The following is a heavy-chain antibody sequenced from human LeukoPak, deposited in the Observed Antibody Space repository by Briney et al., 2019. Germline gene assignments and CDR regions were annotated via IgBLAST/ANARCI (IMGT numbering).Heavy chain of an antibody. CDR3: ARGESVYSGYGGYLDY. CDR1: GFTFSSYA. J-gene: IGHJ4*02. CDR2: ISYDGSNK. V-gene: IGHV3-30-3*01. D-gene: IGHD5-12*01. Sequence: GGSLRLSCAASGFTFSSYAMHWVRQAPGKGLEWVAVISYDGSNKYYADSVKGRFTISRDNSKNTLYLQMNSLRAEDTAVYYCARGESVYSGYGGYLDYWGQGTLVTVSS.